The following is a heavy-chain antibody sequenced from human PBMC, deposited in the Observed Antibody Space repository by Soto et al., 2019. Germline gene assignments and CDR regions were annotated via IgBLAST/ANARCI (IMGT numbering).Heavy chain of an antibody. CDR2: IYYSGST. Sequence: SLTCTVSGGSIRSGDYYWSWIRQPPGKGLEWIGYIYYSGSTYYNPSLKSRVAISVDTSKNQFSLKLSSVTAADTAVYYCARGPNYYNSARGWFDPWGQGTLVTVSS. V-gene: IGHV4-30-4*01. J-gene: IGHJ5*02. CDR3: ARGPNYYNSARGWFDP. D-gene: IGHD3-10*01. CDR1: GGSIRSGDYY.